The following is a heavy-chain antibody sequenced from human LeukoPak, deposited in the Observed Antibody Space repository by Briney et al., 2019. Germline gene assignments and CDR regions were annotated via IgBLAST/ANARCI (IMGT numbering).Heavy chain of an antibody. CDR3: ARSVEGYCSGDNCYYYYYYMDV. V-gene: IGHV1-46*01. Sequence: ASVKVSCKASGYTFTSYYMHWVRQAPGQGLEWMGIINPSGGSTSYAQKFQGRVTMTRDMSTSTVYMELSSLRSEDTAVYYCARSVEGYCSGDNCYYYYYYMDVWGKGTTVTVSS. J-gene: IGHJ6*03. CDR1: GYTFTSYY. D-gene: IGHD2-15*01. CDR2: INPSGGST.